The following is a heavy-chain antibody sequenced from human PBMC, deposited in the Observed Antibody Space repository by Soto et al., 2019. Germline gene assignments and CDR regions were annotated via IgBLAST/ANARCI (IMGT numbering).Heavy chain of an antibody. V-gene: IGHV4-59*01. D-gene: IGHD2-8*02. CDR3: ARRVVAVDALREDNWFDP. CDR2: IYYNGNT. J-gene: IGHJ5*02. Sequence: QVQLQESGPGLVKPSETLSLTCTVSGASISSYYWNWIRQSPGKGLEWIGHIYYNGNTKYNPFLECRLTRSVDTAKNQFSLELNSVTAADTAVYFCARRVVAVDALREDNWFDPWGQGTLVTVSS. CDR1: GASISSYY.